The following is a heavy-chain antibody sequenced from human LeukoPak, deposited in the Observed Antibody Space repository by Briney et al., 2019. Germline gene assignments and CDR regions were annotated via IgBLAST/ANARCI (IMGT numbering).Heavy chain of an antibody. V-gene: IGHV3-53*04. J-gene: IGHJ4*02. CDR1: GFTVSTNY. CDR3: ARGGGDYNPFDY. Sequence: PGGSLRLSCAVSGFTVSTNYMSWVPQAPGKGLEWVSVMYSGGSTYYADSVKGRFTISRHNSKNTLYLEINSLRPDDTAVYYCARGGGDYNPFDYWGQGTLVTVSS. D-gene: IGHD4-17*01. CDR2: MYSGGST.